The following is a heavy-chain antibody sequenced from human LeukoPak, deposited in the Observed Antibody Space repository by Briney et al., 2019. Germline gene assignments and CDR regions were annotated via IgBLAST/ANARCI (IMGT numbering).Heavy chain of an antibody. CDR3: ARRGYSSSWYLSPIDY. CDR2: INHSGST. D-gene: IGHD6-13*01. V-gene: IGHV4-34*01. Sequence: SETLPLTCAVYGGSFSGYYWSWIRQPPGKGLEWIGEINHSGSTNYNPSLKSRVNISVDTSKNQFSLKLSSVTAADTAVYYCARRGYSSSWYLSPIDYWGQGTLVTVPS. CDR1: GGSFSGYY. J-gene: IGHJ4*02.